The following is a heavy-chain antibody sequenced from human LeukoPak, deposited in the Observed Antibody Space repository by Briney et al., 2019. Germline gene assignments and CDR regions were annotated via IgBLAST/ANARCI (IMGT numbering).Heavy chain of an antibody. D-gene: IGHD6-13*01. V-gene: IGHV6-1*01. Sequence: SQTLSLTCAISGDSVSSNSAAWNWIRQSPSRGLEWLGRTYYRSKLHNDYAVSVKSRITINPDTSKNQFSLQLNSVTPEDTAVYYCAREGVQQQLTGTNWFDPWGQGTLVTVSS. CDR1: GDSVSSNSAA. CDR3: AREGVQQQLTGTNWFDP. CDR2: TYYRSKLHN. J-gene: IGHJ5*02.